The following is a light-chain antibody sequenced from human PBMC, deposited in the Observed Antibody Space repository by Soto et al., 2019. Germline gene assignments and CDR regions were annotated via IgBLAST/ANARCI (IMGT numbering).Light chain of an antibody. J-gene: IGKJ5*01. CDR3: QLPIT. CDR2: GAS. CDR1: QSVSSSY. Sequence: EIVLTQSPGTLSLSPGERATLSCRASQSVSSSYLAWYQQKPGQAPRLLIYGASSRATGIPDRFSGSGSGTDFTLTISRLEPEDFAVYYCQLPITFGQGTRLEIK. V-gene: IGKV3-20*01.